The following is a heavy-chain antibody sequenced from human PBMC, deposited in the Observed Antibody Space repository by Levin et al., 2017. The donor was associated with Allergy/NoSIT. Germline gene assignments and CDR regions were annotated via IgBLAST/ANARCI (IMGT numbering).Heavy chain of an antibody. CDR2: INQDGSQI. J-gene: IGHJ5*01. CDR1: GFLFSDFW. V-gene: IGHV3-7*01. D-gene: IGHD3-10*01. CDR3: ATLRGLDS. Sequence: GGSLRLSCVASGFLFSDFWMSWVRQIPGKGLEWVANINQDGSQINYVDSVKGRFTVSRDDAKNSLYLQMNSLRAEDTSVYYCATLRGLDSWGQGTLVTVSS.